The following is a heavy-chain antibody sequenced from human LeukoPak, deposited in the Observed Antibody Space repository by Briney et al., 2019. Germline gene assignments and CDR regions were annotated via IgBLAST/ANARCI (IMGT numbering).Heavy chain of an antibody. CDR3: ARDSGGGYDAFDI. CDR1: GFTFSSYG. J-gene: IGHJ3*02. Sequence: GGSLRLSCAASGFTFSSYGMHWVRQAPGKGLEWVAVIWYDGSNKYYADSVKGRFTISRDNSKNTLYLQMNSLRAEDTAVYYCARDSGGGYDAFDIWGQGTMVTVSS. V-gene: IGHV3-30*19. CDR2: IWYDGSNK. D-gene: IGHD3-16*01.